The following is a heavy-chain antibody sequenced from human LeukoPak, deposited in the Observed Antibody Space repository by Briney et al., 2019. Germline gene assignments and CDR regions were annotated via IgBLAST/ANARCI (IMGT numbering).Heavy chain of an antibody. CDR2: IYHSGST. CDR1: GYSISSGYY. D-gene: IGHD4-17*01. CDR3: ARDIYGDYSDY. Sequence: SETLSLTCTVSGYSISSGYYWGWIRQPPGKGLEWIGSIYHSGSTNYNPSLKSRVTMSVDTSKNQFSLKLSSVTAADTAVYYCARDIYGDYSDYWGQGTLVTVSS. V-gene: IGHV4-38-2*02. J-gene: IGHJ4*02.